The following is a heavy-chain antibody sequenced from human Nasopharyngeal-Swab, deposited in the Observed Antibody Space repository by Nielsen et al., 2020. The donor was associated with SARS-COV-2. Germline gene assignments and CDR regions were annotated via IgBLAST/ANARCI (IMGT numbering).Heavy chain of an antibody. J-gene: IGHJ4*02. Sequence: WGRHATGQGLEWMGGLIPIFGTANYAQKFQGRVTITADESTSTAYMELSSLRSEDTAVYYCERDFGGFGENDYWGQGTLVTVSS. V-gene: IGHV1-69*01. CDR3: ERDFGGFGENDY. D-gene: IGHD3-10*01. CDR2: LIPIFGTA.